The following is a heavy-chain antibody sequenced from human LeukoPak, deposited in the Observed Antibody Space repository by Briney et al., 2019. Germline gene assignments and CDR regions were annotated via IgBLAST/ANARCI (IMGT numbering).Heavy chain of an antibody. CDR2: ISYDGSNK. D-gene: IGHD3-22*01. V-gene: IGHV3-30*04. CDR1: GFTFSSYA. Sequence: PGRSLRLSCAASGFTFSSYAMHWVRQAPGKGLEWVAVISYDGSNKYYADSVKGRFTISRDNSKDTLYLDMNSLRPEDTATYYCARVRRYSQYESSGYYADSWGQGTLIIVSS. CDR3: ARVRRYSQYESSGYYADS. J-gene: IGHJ5*01.